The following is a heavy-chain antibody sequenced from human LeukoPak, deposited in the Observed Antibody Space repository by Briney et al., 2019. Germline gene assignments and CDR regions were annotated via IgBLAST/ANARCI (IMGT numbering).Heavy chain of an antibody. CDR2: ISGGGDAT. CDR3: ARDMEDSSSWSINDY. D-gene: IGHD6-13*01. J-gene: IGHJ4*02. CDR1: DFSFITYA. V-gene: IGHV3-23*01. Sequence: GGSLRLSCAASDFSFITYAMSWVRQAPGKGLEWVSTISGGGDATYYADSVKGRFTISRDNAKNSLYLQMNSLRAEDTAVYYCARDMEDSSSWSINDYWGQGTLVTVSS.